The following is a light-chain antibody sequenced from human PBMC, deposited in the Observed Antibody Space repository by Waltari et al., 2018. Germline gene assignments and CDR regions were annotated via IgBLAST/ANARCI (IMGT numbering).Light chain of an antibody. V-gene: IGLV2-14*01. Sequence: QSALTQPASVSGSPGQSITISCTGPSSDVGGYNFVSWYQQHPGKAPKLMIYELSNRPSGVSNRFSASKSGNTASLTISGLQAEDEADYYCSSYLGFRTDWVFGGGTKLTVL. CDR3: SSYLGFRTDWV. CDR2: ELS. CDR1: SSDVGGYNF. J-gene: IGLJ3*02.